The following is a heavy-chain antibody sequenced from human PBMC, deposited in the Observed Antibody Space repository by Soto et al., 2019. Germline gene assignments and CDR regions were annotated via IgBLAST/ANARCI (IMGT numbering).Heavy chain of an antibody. D-gene: IGHD3-3*01. V-gene: IGHV3-23*01. CDR1: GFTFSSYA. CDR2: ISGSGGST. CDR3: AKGGQQFGGIDY. Sequence: EVQLLESGGGLVQPGGSLRLSCAASGFTFSSYAMSWVRQAPGKGLEWVSAISGSGGSTYYADSVKGRFTISRDNSKNTLDLQMNSLRAEDTAVYYCAKGGQQFGGIDYWGQGTLVTVSS. J-gene: IGHJ4*02.